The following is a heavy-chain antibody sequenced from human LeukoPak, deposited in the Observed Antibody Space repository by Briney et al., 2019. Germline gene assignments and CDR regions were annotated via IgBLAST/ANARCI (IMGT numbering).Heavy chain of an antibody. CDR3: ARDSNSGAFDI. J-gene: IGHJ3*02. CDR1: GYTFTKYY. V-gene: IGHV1-46*01. CDR2: INPSGGST. D-gene: IGHD6-6*01. Sequence: GASVKVSCKASGYTFTKYYMHWVRQAPGQGLEWMGIINPSGGSTSYAQKFQGRVTMTRATSTSRVYMEVSSLRSEDTAVYYCARDSNSGAFDIWGQGTMVTVSS.